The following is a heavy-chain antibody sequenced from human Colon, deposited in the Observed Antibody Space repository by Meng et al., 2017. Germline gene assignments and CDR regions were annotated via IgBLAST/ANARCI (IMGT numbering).Heavy chain of an antibody. CDR3: VLGFEEIRSYFDS. CDR2: IYSGGST. J-gene: IGHJ4*02. Sequence: VQLQESGPGLVKPSQTLSLTCTVSGDSISSGNHYWSWVRQAPGKGLEWVSIIYSGGSTYFADSVKGRFTISRDNSKNTLYLQINSLRAEDTAVYYCVLGFEEIRSYFDSWGQGTLVTVSS. D-gene: IGHD3-10*01. CDR1: GDSISSGNHY. V-gene: IGHV3-53*01.